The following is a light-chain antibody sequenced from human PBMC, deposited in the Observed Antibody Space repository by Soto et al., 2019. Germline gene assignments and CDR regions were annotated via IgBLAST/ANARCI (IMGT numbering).Light chain of an antibody. CDR3: SSCTSSSTLLYV. CDR1: SSDVGYYNY. Sequence: QSVLTQPASVSGSPGQSITISCTGTSSDVGYYNYVSWYRQHPGKAPRLMIYEVNNRPSGVSNRFSGSKSGNTASLTISGLQAEEEADYYCSSCTSSSTLLYVFGTGTKVTVL. V-gene: IGLV2-14*01. CDR2: EVN. J-gene: IGLJ1*01.